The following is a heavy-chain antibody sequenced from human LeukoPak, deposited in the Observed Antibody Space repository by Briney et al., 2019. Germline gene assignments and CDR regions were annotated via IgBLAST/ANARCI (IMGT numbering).Heavy chain of an antibody. J-gene: IGHJ4*02. D-gene: IGHD5-18*01. CDR3: ASGPMDTAIRVVDY. CDR2: INHSGST. Sequence: SETLSLTCAVYGGSFSGYYWSWIRQPPGKGLEWIGEINHSGSTNYNPSLKSRVTISVDTSKNLFSLKLSSVTAADTAVYYCASGPMDTAIRVVDYWGQGTLVTVSS. V-gene: IGHV4-34*01. CDR1: GGSFSGYY.